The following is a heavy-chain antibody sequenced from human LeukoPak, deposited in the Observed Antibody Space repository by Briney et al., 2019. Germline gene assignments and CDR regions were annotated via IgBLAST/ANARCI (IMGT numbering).Heavy chain of an antibody. V-gene: IGHV3-23*01. CDR2: ISGSGGST. Sequence: PGGSLRLSCAASGFTFSSYWMHWVRQVPGKGLEWVSAISGSGGSTYYADSVKGRFTISRDNSKNTLYLQMNSLKTEDTAVYYCTTGGYWGQGTLVTVSS. CDR1: GFTFSSYW. J-gene: IGHJ4*02. CDR3: TTGGY.